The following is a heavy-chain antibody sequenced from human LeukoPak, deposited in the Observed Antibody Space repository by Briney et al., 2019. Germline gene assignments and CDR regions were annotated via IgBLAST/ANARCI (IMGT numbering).Heavy chain of an antibody. CDR2: ISGSGGST. D-gene: IGHD3-22*01. J-gene: IGHJ3*02. V-gene: IGHV3-23*01. CDR3: AKSMEDSSGYYPLGGFDI. Sequence: PGGSLRLSCAASGFTFSSYAMSWVRQAPGKGLEWVSAISGSGGSTYYADSVKGRFTISRDNSKNTLYLQMNSLRAEDTAVYYCAKSMEDSSGYYPLGGFDIWGQGTMVTVSS. CDR1: GFTFSSYA.